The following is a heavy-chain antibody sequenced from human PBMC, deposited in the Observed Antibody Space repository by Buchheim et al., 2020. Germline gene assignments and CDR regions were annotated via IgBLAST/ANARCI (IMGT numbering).Heavy chain of an antibody. CDR1: GFTFLRSS. V-gene: IGHV3-23*01. D-gene: IGHD6-19*01. CDR3: AKDSRRAVAQFDY. J-gene: IGHJ4*02. Sequence: EVQLLESLGGLLQPGGSLSLSCAASGFTFLRSSLLWVRPAPGKGLEWVSGISGSGGSTYYADSVKGRFTISRDNSKNTLYLQMTSLSAEDTAVYYCAKDSRRAVAQFDYWGQGTL. CDR2: ISGSGGST.